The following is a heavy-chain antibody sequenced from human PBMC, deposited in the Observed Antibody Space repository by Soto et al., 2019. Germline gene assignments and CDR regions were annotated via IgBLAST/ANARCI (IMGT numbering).Heavy chain of an antibody. Sequence: QVQLVQSGAEVKKPGASVKVSCKASGYTFTGYYMHWVRQAPGQGLEWMGWINPNSGGTNYAQKFQGRVTMTRDTSISTAYMELSRLRSDDTAVYYCARVAWGWDLLGWFDHWGQGTLVTVSS. CDR1: GYTFTGYY. CDR3: ARVAWGWDLLGWFDH. CDR2: INPNSGGT. D-gene: IGHD1-26*01. J-gene: IGHJ5*02. V-gene: IGHV1-2*02.